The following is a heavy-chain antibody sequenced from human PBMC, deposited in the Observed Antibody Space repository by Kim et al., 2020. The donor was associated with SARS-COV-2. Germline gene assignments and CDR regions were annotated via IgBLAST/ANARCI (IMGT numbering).Heavy chain of an antibody. CDR3: ARGPHCSSTSCYGPGFDY. Sequence: SETLSLTCAVYGGSFSGYYWSWIRQPPGKGLEWIGEINHSGSTNYNPSLKSRVTISVDTSKNQFSLKLSSVTAADTAVYYCARGPHCSSTSCYGPGFDY. CDR2: INHSGST. V-gene: IGHV4-34*01. J-gene: IGHJ4*01. D-gene: IGHD2-2*01. CDR1: GGSFSGYY.